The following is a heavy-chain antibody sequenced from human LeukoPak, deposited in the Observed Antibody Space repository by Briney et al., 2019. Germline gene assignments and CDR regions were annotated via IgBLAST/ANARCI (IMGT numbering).Heavy chain of an antibody. D-gene: IGHD6-13*01. CDR2: IKEDGSEK. CDR1: GFTFSSYA. Sequence: GGSLRLSCAASGFTFSSYAMSWVRQAPGKGPEWVANIKEDGSEKYYVASVRGRFTISRDNAKNSLYLQMNSLRAEDTAVYYCARLAAAGFDYWGQGNLVTASS. V-gene: IGHV3-7*01. CDR3: ARLAAAGFDY. J-gene: IGHJ4*02.